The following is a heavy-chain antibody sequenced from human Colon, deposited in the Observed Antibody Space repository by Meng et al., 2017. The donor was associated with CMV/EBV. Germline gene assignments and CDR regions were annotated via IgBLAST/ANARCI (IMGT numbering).Heavy chain of an antibody. CDR1: GFTFDDYA. V-gene: IGHV3-30*04. J-gene: IGHJ6*02. Sequence: GESLKISCAASGFTFDDYAMHWVRQAPGKGLEWVAVISYDGSNKYYADSVKGRFTISRDNSKNTLYLQMNSLRAEDTAVYYCARVYGMDVWGQGTTVTVSS. CDR2: ISYDGSNK. CDR3: ARVYGMDV.